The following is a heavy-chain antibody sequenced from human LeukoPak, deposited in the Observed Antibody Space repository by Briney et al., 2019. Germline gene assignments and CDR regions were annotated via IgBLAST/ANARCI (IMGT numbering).Heavy chain of an antibody. V-gene: IGHV3-48*04. CDR2: ISRSGSNI. CDR1: GFTFSSHN. D-gene: IGHD4-17*01. J-gene: IGHJ4*02. Sequence: GGSLRLSCAASGFTFSSHNMNWGRQAPGKGLEGVSYISRSGSNIYYADSVKGRFTISRDNAKNSLYLQMNSLRAEDTAVYYCAREGYGETLFDYWGQGTLVTVSS. CDR3: AREGYGETLFDY.